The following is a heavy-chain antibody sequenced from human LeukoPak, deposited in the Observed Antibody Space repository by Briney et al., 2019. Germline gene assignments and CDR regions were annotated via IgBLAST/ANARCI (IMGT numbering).Heavy chain of an antibody. Sequence: PSETLSLTCTVSGAPISSSYYWGWIRQSPGKGLEWIASIYFRGGTYYNPSLKSRVTISVDATKNVCSLKLTSVAAAETAVYYCVRHIAMGSPLYDWGQGTLVTVSA. CDR1: GAPISSSYY. D-gene: IGHD6-13*01. CDR3: VRHIAMGSPLYD. J-gene: IGHJ4*02. V-gene: IGHV4-39*01. CDR2: IYFRGGT.